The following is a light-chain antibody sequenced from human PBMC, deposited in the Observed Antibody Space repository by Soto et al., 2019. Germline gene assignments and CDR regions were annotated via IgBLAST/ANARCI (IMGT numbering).Light chain of an antibody. J-gene: IGKJ4*01. Sequence: SASVVDRVTIICRASKSISTYLNWYQQKPGKAPNLLIYTASSLESGVPSRFSGSGSGIDFSLTISSLQPEDLATYYCKQSKTFPLTFGGGTKVDIK. CDR3: KQSKTFPLT. CDR1: KSISTY. CDR2: TAS. V-gene: IGKV1-39*01.